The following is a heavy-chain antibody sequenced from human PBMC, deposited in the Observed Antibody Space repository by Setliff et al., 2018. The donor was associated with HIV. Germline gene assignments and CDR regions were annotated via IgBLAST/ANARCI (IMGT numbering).Heavy chain of an antibody. V-gene: IGHV3-21*01. CDR1: GFNFSSHT. CDR3: ARLTNIDTLYYGSKPFYMYYYGLDV. D-gene: IGHD1-26*01. Sequence: PGGSLRLSCAASGFNFSSHTMNWIRQAPGKGLEWVSSISSTGTYIYYADSMKGRFTISRDNAKSSLYLQMNSLRADDTAGYFCARLTNIDTLYYGSKPFYMYYYGLDVWGQGTTVTVSS. CDR2: ISSTGTYI. J-gene: IGHJ6*02.